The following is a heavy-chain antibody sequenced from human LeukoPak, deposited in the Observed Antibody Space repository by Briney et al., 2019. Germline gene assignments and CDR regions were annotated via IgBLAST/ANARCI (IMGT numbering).Heavy chain of an antibody. V-gene: IGHV7-4-1*02. D-gene: IGHD6-13*01. Sequence: GASVKLSCKASGYTFTSYAMNWVRQAPAQGLEWMGWINTNTGNPTYAQGFTGRFVFSLDTSVSTAYLQISSLKAEDTAVYYCARAVTRLRAAAGTFDYWGQGTLVTVSS. CDR3: ARAVTRLRAAAGTFDY. CDR2: INTNTGNP. CDR1: GYTFTSYA. J-gene: IGHJ4*02.